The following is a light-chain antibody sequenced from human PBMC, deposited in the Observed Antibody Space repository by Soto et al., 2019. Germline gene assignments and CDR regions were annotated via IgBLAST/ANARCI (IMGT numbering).Light chain of an antibody. CDR2: GAS. CDR3: QQYGSSPFT. Sequence: EIVLTQSPGTLSLSPGERATLFCRASESVSSNYLAWYQQKPGQAPELLIYGASSRATGIPDRFSGSGSGTGFTLTISRLEPEDFAVFYCQQYGSSPFTFGPGTKVDIK. J-gene: IGKJ3*01. V-gene: IGKV3-20*01. CDR1: ESVSSNY.